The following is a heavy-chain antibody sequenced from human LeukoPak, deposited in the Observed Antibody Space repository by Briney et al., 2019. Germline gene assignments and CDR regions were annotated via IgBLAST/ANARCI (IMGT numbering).Heavy chain of an antibody. Sequence: PSETLSLTCTVSGGSISSGNYYWTWIRQHPGKGLEWIGSIYYSGTTYYNPSLRSRVIISLDTSKNQFSLKVSSVTAADTAVYYCARGSTYYYDSGGFGSLDYWGQGTLVTVSS. V-gene: IGHV4-31*03. J-gene: IGHJ4*02. CDR2: IYYSGTT. CDR1: GGSISSGNYY. CDR3: ARGSTYYYDSGGFGSLDY. D-gene: IGHD3-22*01.